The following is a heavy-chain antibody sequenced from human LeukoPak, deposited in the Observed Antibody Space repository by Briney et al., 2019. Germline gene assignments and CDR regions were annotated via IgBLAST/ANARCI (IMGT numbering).Heavy chain of an antibody. CDR2: INSDGSST. D-gene: IGHD3-3*01. J-gene: IGHJ4*02. V-gene: IGHV3-74*01. CDR1: GFTFSGYW. Sequence: PGGSLRLSCAASGFTFSGYWMHWVRQAPGKGLVWVSRINSDGSSTSYADSVKGRFTISRDNAKNTLYLQMNSLRAEDTAVYYCARARYYDFWGGYLFDYWGQGTLVTVSS. CDR3: ARARYYDFWGGYLFDY.